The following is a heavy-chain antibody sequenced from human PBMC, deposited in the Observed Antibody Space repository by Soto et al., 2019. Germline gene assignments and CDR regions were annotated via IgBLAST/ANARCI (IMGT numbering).Heavy chain of an antibody. V-gene: IGHV4-61*08. CDR3: ARDFAYFDS. Sequence: SEPQSHPCTVADGTFKSGGYSLSWIRQPPGKGLEWIGYVYHTGRTSYNPSLKSRVSISMDTSKNQFSLNLDSVTAADTAVYFCARDFAYFDSWGQGTLVTVSS. J-gene: IGHJ4*02. CDR1: DGTFKSGGYS. CDR2: VYHTGRT. D-gene: IGHD3-3*01.